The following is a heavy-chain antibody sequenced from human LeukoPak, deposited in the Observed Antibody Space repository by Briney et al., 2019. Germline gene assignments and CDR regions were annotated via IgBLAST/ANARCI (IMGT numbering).Heavy chain of an antibody. J-gene: IGHJ5*02. V-gene: IGHV4-34*01. Sequence: SETLSLTCAVYGGSFSGYYWSWIRQPPGKGLEWIGEINHSGSTNYNPSLKSRVTISVDTSKNQFSLKLSSVTAADTAVYYCARSLVVGATYPYHWGQGILVTVSS. D-gene: IGHD1-26*01. CDR2: INHSGST. CDR1: GGSFSGYY. CDR3: ARSLVVGATYPYH.